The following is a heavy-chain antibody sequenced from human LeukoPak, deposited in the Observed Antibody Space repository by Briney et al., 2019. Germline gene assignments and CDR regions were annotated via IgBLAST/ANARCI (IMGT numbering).Heavy chain of an antibody. Sequence: PSETLSLTCAVYGGSFSGYYWSWIRQPPGKGLEWIGEINHSGSTNYNPSLKSRVTISVDTSKNQFSLRLTSVTAADTAVYFCARSGYGYVINYFDYWGPGTLVTVSS. CDR1: GGSFSGYY. CDR3: ARSGYGYVINYFDY. CDR2: INHSGST. J-gene: IGHJ4*02. D-gene: IGHD5-12*01. V-gene: IGHV4-34*01.